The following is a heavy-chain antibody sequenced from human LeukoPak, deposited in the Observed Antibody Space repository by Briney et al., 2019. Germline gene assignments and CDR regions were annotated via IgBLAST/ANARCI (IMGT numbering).Heavy chain of an antibody. CDR1: GFTFSSYS. J-gene: IGHJ5*02. CDR3: ARDSGKSIAARPKDWFDP. D-gene: IGHD6-6*01. CDR2: ISSSSSYI. Sequence: GGSLRLSRAASGFTFSSYSMNWVRQAPGKGLEWVSSISSSSSYIYYADSVKGRFTISRDNAKNSLYLQMNSLRAEDTAVYYCARDSGKSIAARPKDWFDPWGQGTLVTVSS. V-gene: IGHV3-21*01.